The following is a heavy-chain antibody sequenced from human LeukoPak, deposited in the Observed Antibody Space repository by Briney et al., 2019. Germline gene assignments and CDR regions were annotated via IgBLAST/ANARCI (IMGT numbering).Heavy chain of an antibody. CDR3: ARYADYVWGSYRYPL. V-gene: IGHV3-48*03. CDR1: GFTFSSYE. D-gene: IGHD3-16*02. CDR2: ISSSGGTI. Sequence: PGGSLRLSCAASGFTFSSYEMNWVRQAPGKGLEWVSYISSSGGTIYYADSVKGRFTISRDNAKNSLYLQMNSLRAEDTAVYYCARYADYVWGSYRYPLWGQGTLVTVSS. J-gene: IGHJ4*02.